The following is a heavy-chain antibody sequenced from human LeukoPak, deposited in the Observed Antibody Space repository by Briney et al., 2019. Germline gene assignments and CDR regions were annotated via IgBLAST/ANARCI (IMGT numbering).Heavy chain of an antibody. CDR3: AKAPVTSCRGAYCYPFDS. V-gene: IGHV3-11*01. CDR2: ISSSGSTI. CDR1: GFTFSDYY. J-gene: IGHJ4*02. D-gene: IGHD2-21*01. Sequence: GGSLRLSCAASGFTFSDYYMNWIRQAPGKGLEWVSYISSSGSTIHYADSVKGRFTISRDNAKNSLYLQMNSLRAEDTAVYFCAKAPVTSCRGAYCYPFDSWGQGTLVTVSS.